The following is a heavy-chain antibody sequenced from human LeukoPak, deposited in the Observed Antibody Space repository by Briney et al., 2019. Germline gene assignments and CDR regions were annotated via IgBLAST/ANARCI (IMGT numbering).Heavy chain of an antibody. V-gene: IGHV5-51*01. D-gene: IGHD5-18*01. CDR1: GYSFTSYW. CDR2: IYPGDSDT. CDR3: ARHNTDTTMGFDAFDI. Sequence: GESLKISCEGSGYSFTSYWIGWVRQMPGKGLECMGIIYPGDSDTRYSPSFQGQVTISADKSITTAYLQWSSLKASDTAIYYCARHNTDTTMGFDAFDIWGQGTMVTVSS. J-gene: IGHJ3*02.